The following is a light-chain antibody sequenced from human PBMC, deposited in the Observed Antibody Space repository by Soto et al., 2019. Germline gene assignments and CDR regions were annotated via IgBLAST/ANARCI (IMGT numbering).Light chain of an antibody. CDR3: SSYTSRRTLVV. V-gene: IGLV2-14*01. Sequence: QSALTQPASVSWSPGQSITIACTGTISDVGGYNYVSWYQQHPGKAPKLMIYDVSNRPSGVSNRFSGSKSGNTASLTISGLQAEDEGDYYCSSYTSRRTLVVFGGGSKITVL. CDR2: DVS. CDR1: ISDVGGYNY. J-gene: IGLJ2*01.